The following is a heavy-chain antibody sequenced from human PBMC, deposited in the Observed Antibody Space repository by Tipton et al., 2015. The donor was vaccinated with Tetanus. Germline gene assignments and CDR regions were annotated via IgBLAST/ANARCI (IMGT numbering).Heavy chain of an antibody. D-gene: IGHD2-2*01. Sequence: SLRLSCAASGFTFSSFAMQWVRQAPGKGLEWVAVISYDGSSKYYGDSVKGRFTISRDNSNKTLNLQMNSLRLEDTAVYYCNGGSTRAYFDYWGQGTLVTVSS. CDR1: GFTFSSFA. J-gene: IGHJ4*02. V-gene: IGHV3-30-3*01. CDR3: NGGSTRAYFDY. CDR2: ISYDGSSK.